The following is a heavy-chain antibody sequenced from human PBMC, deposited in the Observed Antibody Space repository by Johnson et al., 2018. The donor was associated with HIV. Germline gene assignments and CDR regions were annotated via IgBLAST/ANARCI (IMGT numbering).Heavy chain of an antibody. Sequence: QVQLVESGGGLVKPGGSLRLSCAASGFSFSDYYMNWIRQAPGKGLEWVSYISSSGSTIYYEDSVKGRLTISRDNSKNTLYLQMNSLRGEDTAVYYCARERVAVTGPTRAFDIWGQGTMVIVSS. J-gene: IGHJ3*02. V-gene: IGHV3-11*04. D-gene: IGHD6-19*01. CDR3: ARERVAVTGPTRAFDI. CDR2: ISSSGSTI. CDR1: GFSFSDYY.